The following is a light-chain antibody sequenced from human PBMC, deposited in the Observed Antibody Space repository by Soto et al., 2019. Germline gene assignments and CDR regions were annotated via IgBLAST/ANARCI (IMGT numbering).Light chain of an antibody. CDR2: GAS. CDR3: QQYASSPQT. V-gene: IGKV3-20*01. J-gene: IGKJ1*01. CDR1: QSVSRSY. Sequence: EIVLTQSPGTLSLSPGETATLSCRASQSVSRSYLAWYQQIPGQAPRLLIYGASNRATGSPDRFSGSGSGTDFTLTISRLEPEDFAVYFCQQYASSPQTFGQGTKVEIK.